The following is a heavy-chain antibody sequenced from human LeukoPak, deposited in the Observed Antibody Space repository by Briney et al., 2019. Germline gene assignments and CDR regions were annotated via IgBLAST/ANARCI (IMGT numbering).Heavy chain of an antibody. CDR2: IKQDGSEK. Sequence: GGSLRLSCAASGFTFSSYWMSWVRQAPGKGLEWVANIKQDGSEKYYVDSVKGRFTISRDNAKNSLYLQMNSLRAEDTAVYYCARIENSSGYYYVGYYYYYMDVWGKGTTVTVSS. V-gene: IGHV3-7*01. CDR1: GFTFSSYW. J-gene: IGHJ6*03. D-gene: IGHD3-22*01. CDR3: ARIENSSGYYYVGYYYYYMDV.